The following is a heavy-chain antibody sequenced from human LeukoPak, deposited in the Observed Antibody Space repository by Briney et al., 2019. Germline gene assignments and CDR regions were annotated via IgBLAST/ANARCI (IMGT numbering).Heavy chain of an antibody. J-gene: IGHJ6*03. CDR3: AREKSGTLTRAYYYIDV. Sequence: NPSVKLSLTCTVSGDSMHSYYWSWIRQSPEKGLEWIGRAYSGVNAYYNPSLQSRVTISVDKSNNQFSLDLASVTAADTALYYCAREKSGTLTRAYYYIDVWGKGITVTVSS. CDR1: GDSMHSYY. D-gene: IGHD1-26*01. CDR2: AYSGVNA. V-gene: IGHV4-4*07.